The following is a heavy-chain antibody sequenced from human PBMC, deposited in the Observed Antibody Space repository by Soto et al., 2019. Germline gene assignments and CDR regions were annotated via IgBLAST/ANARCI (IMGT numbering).Heavy chain of an antibody. CDR3: ARGLFRAHYYENWLDP. V-gene: IGHV1-8*01. CDR2: MNPKSGNT. Sequence: QVQLVQSGAEVKKPGASVKVSCKASGYTFITYDINWVRQASGQGLEWMGWMNPKSGNTGYAQKFQGRVTMTRDTSINTAYMELSSLTSEDTAIYFCARGLFRAHYYENWLDPWGQGVLVTVSS. CDR1: GYTFITYD. D-gene: IGHD3-3*01. J-gene: IGHJ5*02.